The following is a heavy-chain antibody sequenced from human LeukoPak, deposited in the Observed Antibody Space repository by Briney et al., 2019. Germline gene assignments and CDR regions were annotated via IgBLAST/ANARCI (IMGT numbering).Heavy chain of an antibody. CDR1: GFTFSSYS. D-gene: IGHD6-19*01. V-gene: IGHV3-21*01. CDR3: ARAEAVAGTFDY. Sequence: PGGSLRLSCAASGFTFSSYSMNWVRQAPGKGLEWVSSISSSSSYIYYADSVKGRFTISRDNAKNSLYLQMNSLRAEDTAVYYCARAEAVAGTFDYWGQGTLVTVSS. CDR2: ISSSSSYI. J-gene: IGHJ4*02.